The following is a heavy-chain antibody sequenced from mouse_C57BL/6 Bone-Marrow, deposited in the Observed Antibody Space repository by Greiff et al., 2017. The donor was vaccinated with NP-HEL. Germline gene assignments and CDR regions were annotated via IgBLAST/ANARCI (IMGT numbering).Heavy chain of an antibody. CDR3: ARRPRYYGSSYSYWYFDV. V-gene: IGHV5-2*03. CDR2: INSDGGST. Sequence: EVKLVESGGGLVQPGESLKLSCESNEYEFPSHDMSWVRKTPEKRLELVAAINSDGGSTYYPDTMERRFIISRDNTKKTLYLQMSSLRSEDTALYYCARRPRYYGSSYSYWYFDVWGTGTTVTVSS. J-gene: IGHJ1*03. D-gene: IGHD1-1*01. CDR1: EYEFPSHD.